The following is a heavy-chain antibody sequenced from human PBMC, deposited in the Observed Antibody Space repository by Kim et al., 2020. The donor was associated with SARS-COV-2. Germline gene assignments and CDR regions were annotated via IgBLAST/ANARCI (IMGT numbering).Heavy chain of an antibody. D-gene: IGHD1-26*01. CDR3: ARRDGPIVGATTYYYGMDV. J-gene: IGHJ6*02. V-gene: IGHV5-51*01. CDR1: GYSFTSYW. CDR2: IYPGDSDT. Sequence: GESLKISCKGSGYSFTSYWIGWVRQMPGKGLEWMGIIYPGDSDTRYSPSFQGQVTISADKSISTAYLQWSSLKASDTAMYYCARRDGPIVGATTYYYGMDVWGQGTTVTVSS.